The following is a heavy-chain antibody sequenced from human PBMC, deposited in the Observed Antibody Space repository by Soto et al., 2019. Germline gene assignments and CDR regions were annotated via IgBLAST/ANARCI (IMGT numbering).Heavy chain of an antibody. CDR1: GLNIISSSYY. Sequence: SETHSHTSTFSGLNIISSSYYWGWIRKPPGKGLEWIGSIYYSGSTYYNPSLKSRVTISVDTSKNQFSLKLSSVTAADTAVYYFARHGRYFDWLLSTAAVDYWGQGTLVTVSS. D-gene: IGHD3-9*01. V-gene: IGHV4-39*01. CDR2: IYYSGST. CDR3: ARHGRYFDWLLSTAAVDY. J-gene: IGHJ4*02.